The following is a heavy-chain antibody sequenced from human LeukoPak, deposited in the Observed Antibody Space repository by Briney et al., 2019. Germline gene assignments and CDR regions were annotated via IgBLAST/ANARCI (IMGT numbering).Heavy chain of an antibody. D-gene: IGHD3-10*01. Sequence: ASVKVSCKASGYTFTSYNVNWMRQATGPGLERMGWRNPNSGNTGYAQKFQGRVTIITNTSISTAYMELSSLRSEDTSIYYCARGGDTGAFDIWGEGTMVTVSS. V-gene: IGHV1-8*03. J-gene: IGHJ3*02. CDR1: GYTFTSYN. CDR2: RNPNSGNT. CDR3: ARGGDTGAFDI.